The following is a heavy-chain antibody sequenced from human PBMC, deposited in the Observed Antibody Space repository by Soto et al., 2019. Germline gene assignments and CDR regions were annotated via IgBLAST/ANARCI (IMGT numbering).Heavy chain of an antibody. Sequence: GGSLRLSCAASGFTFSSFAMNWVRRAPGKGLEWVSGITGSGASTFYADSVKGRFTISRDNSKNTLYLQMNSLRAEDTALYYCAKAFSPRSKCSFDYWGQGTLVTVSS. J-gene: IGHJ4*02. CDR2: ITGSGAST. V-gene: IGHV3-23*01. D-gene: IGHD2-15*01. CDR3: AKAFSPRSKCSFDY. CDR1: GFTFSSFA.